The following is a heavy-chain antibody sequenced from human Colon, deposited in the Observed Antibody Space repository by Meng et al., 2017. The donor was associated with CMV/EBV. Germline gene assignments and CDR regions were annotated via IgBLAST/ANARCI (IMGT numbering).Heavy chain of an antibody. CDR2: INSDGSST. V-gene: IGHV3-74*01. CDR3: ARAPVIYCSGGSCYAYYYYGMDV. CDR1: GFTFDDYA. J-gene: IGHJ6*02. D-gene: IGHD2-15*01. Sequence: GESLKISCAASGFTFDDYAMHWVRQAPGKGLVWVSRINSDGSSTSYADSVKGRFTISRDNAKNTLYLQMNSLRAEDTAVYYCARAPVIYCSGGSCYAYYYYGMDVWGQGTTVTVSS.